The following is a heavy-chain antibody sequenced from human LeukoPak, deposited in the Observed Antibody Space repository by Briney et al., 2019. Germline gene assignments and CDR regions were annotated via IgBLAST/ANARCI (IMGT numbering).Heavy chain of an antibody. V-gene: IGHV4-34*01. CDR2: INHSGST. Sequence: SETLSLTXAVYGGSFSGYYWSWIGQPPGKGLEWIGEINHSGSTNDNPSLKSRVTISVDTSKNQFSLKLSSVTAADTAVYYCARGGPYYVYVWGSYRKGSFDYWGQGTLVTVSS. CDR3: ARGGPYYVYVWGSYRKGSFDY. CDR1: GGSFSGYY. D-gene: IGHD3-16*02. J-gene: IGHJ4*02.